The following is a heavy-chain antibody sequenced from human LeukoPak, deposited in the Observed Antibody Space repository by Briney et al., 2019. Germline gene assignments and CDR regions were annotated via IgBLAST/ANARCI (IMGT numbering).Heavy chain of an antibody. CDR1: GGSISSSNW. CDR2: IYHSGST. J-gene: IGHJ5*02. D-gene: IGHD3-9*01. Sequence: PSGTLSLTCAVSGGSISSSNWWSWVRQPPGKGLEWIGEIYHSGSTNYNPSLKSRVTISVDKSKNQFSLKLSSVTAADTAVYYCARDPYYDILTGRQLNWFDPWGQGTLVTVSS. V-gene: IGHV4-4*02. CDR3: ARDPYYDILTGRQLNWFDP.